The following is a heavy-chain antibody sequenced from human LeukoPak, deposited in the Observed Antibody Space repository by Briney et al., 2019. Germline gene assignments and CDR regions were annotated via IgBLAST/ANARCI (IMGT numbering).Heavy chain of an antibody. V-gene: IGHV4-34*01. Sequence: SETLSLTCAVYGGSFSGYYWSWIRQPPGKGLEWIGEINHSGSTNYNPSLKGRVTISVDTSKNQFSLKLSSVTAADTAVYYCARGEEFQFSIVVVPAARPRVFDYWGQGTLVTVSS. CDR2: INHSGST. CDR3: ARGEEFQFSIVVVPAARPRVFDY. J-gene: IGHJ4*02. D-gene: IGHD2-2*01. CDR1: GGSFSGYY.